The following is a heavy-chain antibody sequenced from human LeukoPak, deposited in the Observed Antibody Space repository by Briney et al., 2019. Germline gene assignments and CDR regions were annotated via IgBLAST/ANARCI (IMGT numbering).Heavy chain of an antibody. V-gene: IGHV3-30*18. J-gene: IGHJ4*02. D-gene: IGHD3-3*01. CDR3: AKAPDYDFFDY. CDR1: GFTFSSYG. Sequence: GGSLRLSCAASGFTFSSYGMHWVRQAPGKGLEWVAVISYDGSNKYYADSVKGRFTISRDNSKNTLYLQMNSLRAEDTAVYYCAKAPDYDFFDYWAREPWSPSPQ. CDR2: ISYDGSNK.